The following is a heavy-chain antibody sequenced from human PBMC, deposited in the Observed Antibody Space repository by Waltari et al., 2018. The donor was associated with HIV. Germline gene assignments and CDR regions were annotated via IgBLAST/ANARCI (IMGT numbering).Heavy chain of an antibody. Sequence: EVQLLESGGGLVQPGGSLRLSCAASGFTVSSNAMSGCRPAPGKGLEWVSAISGSGGNTYHADSVKGRCTISRDNSKNTLYLQMNSLRAEDTAVYYCAKDPDPYYDFWSGYFPAYFDYWGQGTLVTVSS. CDR3: AKDPDPYYDFWSGYFPAYFDY. V-gene: IGHV3-23*01. J-gene: IGHJ4*02. CDR2: ISGSGGNT. D-gene: IGHD3-3*01. CDR1: GFTVSSNA.